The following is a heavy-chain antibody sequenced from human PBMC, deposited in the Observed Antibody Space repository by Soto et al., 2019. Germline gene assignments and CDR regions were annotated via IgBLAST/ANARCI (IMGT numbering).Heavy chain of an antibody. D-gene: IGHD6-19*01. Sequence: GGSLRLSCAASGFTFSSYAMDWVRQAPGKGLEWVSVISGGGYSTYYADSVKGRFTISRDNSKNTMYLQMNSLRAEDTAVYYCAKEDSSGWSYFDYRGQGTLVTVSS. V-gene: IGHV3-23*01. CDR3: AKEDSSGWSYFDY. J-gene: IGHJ4*02. CDR1: GFTFSSYA. CDR2: ISGGGYST.